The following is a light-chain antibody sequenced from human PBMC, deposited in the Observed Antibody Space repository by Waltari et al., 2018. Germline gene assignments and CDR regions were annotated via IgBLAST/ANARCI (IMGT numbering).Light chain of an antibody. Sequence: DIVMNQSPLSLPVTPGEPASISCRSSQSLLHSNGYNYLDWYLQKPGLSPQLQNDFGSDRDPGVPDRFRGSGSGTDLTLKISRVEAEDVGVYYCMEALQTPWTFRQGTKVEIK. CDR1: QSLLHSNGYNY. CDR3: MEALQTPWT. V-gene: IGKV2-28*01. CDR2: FGS. J-gene: IGKJ1*01.